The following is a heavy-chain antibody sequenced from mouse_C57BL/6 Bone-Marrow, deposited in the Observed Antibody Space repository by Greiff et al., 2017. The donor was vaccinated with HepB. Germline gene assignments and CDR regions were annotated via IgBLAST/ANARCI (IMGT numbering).Heavy chain of an antibody. Sequence: VQLQQSGAELARPGASVKMSCKASGYTFTSYTMHWVKQRPGQGLEWIGYINPSSGYTKYNQKFKDKATLTADKSSSTAYMQLSSLTSEDSAVYYWALIYYYGSSLFDYWGQGTTLTVSS. CDR1: GYTFTSYT. CDR3: ALIYYYGSSLFDY. J-gene: IGHJ2*01. V-gene: IGHV1-4*01. CDR2: INPSSGYT. D-gene: IGHD1-1*01.